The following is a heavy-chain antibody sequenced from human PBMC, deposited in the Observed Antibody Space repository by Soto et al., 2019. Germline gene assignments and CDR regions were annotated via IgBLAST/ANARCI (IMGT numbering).Heavy chain of an antibody. Sequence: SETLSLTCTVSGGSVTNSSYYWGWIRQSPGKGLEWIGSVYYRGRSYSKSAVKSRVTISVDTSKNRFSLILNSVTASDTAVYFCVSQRTTVPTQAYFDYWGPGALVTVSS. CDR1: GGSVTNSSYY. J-gene: IGHJ4*02. V-gene: IGHV4-39*01. CDR2: VYYRGRS. CDR3: VSQRTTVPTQAYFDY. D-gene: IGHD4-17*01.